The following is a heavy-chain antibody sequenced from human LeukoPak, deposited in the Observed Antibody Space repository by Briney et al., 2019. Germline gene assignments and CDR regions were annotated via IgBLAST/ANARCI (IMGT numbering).Heavy chain of an antibody. CDR1: GFTFSNYW. D-gene: IGHD3-10*01. CDR2: THGSEK. V-gene: IGHV3-7*03. J-gene: IGHJ4*02. Sequence: PGGSLRLSCAASGFTFSNYWMSWVRQAPGKGLGWVANTHGSEKYYVDSVKGRFTISRDNAKNSLYLQMNSLRAEDTAVYYCARETPYGSLTFDYWGQGTLVTVSS. CDR3: ARETPYGSLTFDY.